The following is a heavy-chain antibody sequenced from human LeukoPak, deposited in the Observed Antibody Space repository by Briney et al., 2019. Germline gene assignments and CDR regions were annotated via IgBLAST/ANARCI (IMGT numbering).Heavy chain of an antibody. CDR3: ARGDCSSTICYSPMDV. D-gene: IGHD2-2*01. V-gene: IGHV4-38-2*02. J-gene: IGHJ6*03. CDR1: GYSISSGYY. Sequence: SETLSLTCTVSGYSISSGYYWVWIRQPPGKGLEWIGSIYRSGSTNYNPSLKSRVTISIDTSNNQFSLKLTSVTAADTAVYYCARGDCSSTICYSPMDVWGKGTTVTVSS. CDR2: IYRSGST.